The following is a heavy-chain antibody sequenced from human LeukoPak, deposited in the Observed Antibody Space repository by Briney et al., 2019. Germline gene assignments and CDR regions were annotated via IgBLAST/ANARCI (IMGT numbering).Heavy chain of an antibody. J-gene: IGHJ4*02. D-gene: IGHD6-13*01. CDR1: GFTFSSYA. CDR2: ISGSGGST. Sequence: PGGSLRLSCAASGFTFSSYAMSWVRQAPGKGLEWVSAISGSGGSTYYADSVKGRFTISRDNAKDSLYLQMNSLRAEDTAVYYCASLIAAAGGDYWGQGTLVTVSS. CDR3: ASLIAAAGGDY. V-gene: IGHV3-23*01.